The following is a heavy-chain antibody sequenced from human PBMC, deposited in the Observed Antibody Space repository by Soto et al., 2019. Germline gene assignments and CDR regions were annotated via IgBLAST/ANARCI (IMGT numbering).Heavy chain of an antibody. CDR3: ARQIGGSDFWSGYYSPKRYYYYGMYV. Sequence: ASVKVSCKASGYTFTGYYMHWVRQAPGQGLEWMGWINPNSGGTNYAQKFQGWVTMTRDTSISTAYMELSRLRSDDTAVYYCARQIGGSDFWSGYYSPKRYYYYGMYVWGQGTTVTVSS. J-gene: IGHJ6*02. CDR1: GYTFTGYY. V-gene: IGHV1-2*04. D-gene: IGHD3-3*01. CDR2: INPNSGGT.